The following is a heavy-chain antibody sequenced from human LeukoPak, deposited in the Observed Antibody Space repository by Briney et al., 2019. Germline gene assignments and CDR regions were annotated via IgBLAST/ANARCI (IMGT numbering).Heavy chain of an antibody. D-gene: IGHD3-3*01. J-gene: IGHJ3*01. Sequence: GGSLRLSCAASGFTFSTYAMTWVRQAPGMGLEWVSTISDSPVYYADSVKGRFIISRDTSKNTLLLQMNSLRGDDTALYFCARRLSLRFDAFAVWGPGTVVTVSS. V-gene: IGHV3-23*01. CDR1: GFTFSTYA. CDR3: ARRLSLRFDAFAV. CDR2: ISDSPV.